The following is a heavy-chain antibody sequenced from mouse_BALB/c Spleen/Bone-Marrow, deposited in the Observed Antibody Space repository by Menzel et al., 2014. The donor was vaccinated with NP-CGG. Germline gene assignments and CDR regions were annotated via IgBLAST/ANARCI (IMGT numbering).Heavy chain of an antibody. Sequence: XPDLVRPGSSVKMSCKGSDYTFTTYWMHWVKQRPGQGLEWIGMIDPSTSETRLNQKFKDKATLIVDKSSNTAYMQLSSLTSEDSAVYYCARRTLAMDYWGQGTSVTVSS. CDR1: DYTFTTYW. J-gene: IGHJ4*01. CDR3: ARRTLAMDY. V-gene: IGHV1-52*01. CDR2: IDPSTSET.